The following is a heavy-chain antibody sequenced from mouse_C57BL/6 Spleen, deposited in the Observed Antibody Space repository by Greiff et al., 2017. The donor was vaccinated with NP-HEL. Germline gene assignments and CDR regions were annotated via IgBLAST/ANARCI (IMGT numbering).Heavy chain of an antibody. CDR1: GYAFSSYW. CDR2: IYPGDGDT. J-gene: IGHJ2*01. CDR3: ARGGESSYYFDY. Sequence: QVQLQQSGAELVKPGASVKISCKASGYAFSSYWMNWVKQRPGKGLEWIGQIYPGDGDTNYNGKFKGKATLTADKSSSTAYMQLSSLTSEDSAVYFCARGGESSYYFDYWGQGTTLTVSS. V-gene: IGHV1-80*01. D-gene: IGHD1-3*01.